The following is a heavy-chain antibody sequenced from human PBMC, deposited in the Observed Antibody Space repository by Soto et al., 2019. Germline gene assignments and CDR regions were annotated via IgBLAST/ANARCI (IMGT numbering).Heavy chain of an antibody. J-gene: IGHJ3*02. CDR2: ISDSGGLT. CDR3: ARRAFGSSRAFDI. CDR1: GFAFSSYP. V-gene: IGHV3-23*01. D-gene: IGHD6-6*01. Sequence: GGSLRLSCAASGFAFSSYPLSWVRQAPEKGLEWVSGISDSGGLTYNADSVKGRFTISRDNSKNTLYLQMNSLRAEDTAVYYCARRAFGSSRAFDIWGQGTVVTVSS.